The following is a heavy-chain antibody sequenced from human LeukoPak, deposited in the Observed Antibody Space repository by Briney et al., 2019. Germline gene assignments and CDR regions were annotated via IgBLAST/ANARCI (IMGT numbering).Heavy chain of an antibody. CDR1: GFTFSNYG. CDR2: VRSDGSNK. Sequence: GGSLRLSCAASGFTFSNYGMHWVRQAPGKGLEWVAFVRSDGSNKYYADSVKGRFTISRDNSKNTLYLQMHSLRAEDTAVYYCAKPPGILGLPREYFQHWGQGTLVTVSS. D-gene: IGHD1-7*01. CDR3: AKPPGILGLPREYFQH. J-gene: IGHJ1*01. V-gene: IGHV3-30*02.